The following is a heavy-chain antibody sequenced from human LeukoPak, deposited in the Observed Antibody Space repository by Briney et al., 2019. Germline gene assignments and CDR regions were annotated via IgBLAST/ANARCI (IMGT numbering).Heavy chain of an antibody. D-gene: IGHD3-3*01. CDR3: AREGFLDY. Sequence: PGGSLRLSCAASGFTFSNYWMSWVRQAPGKGLEWVANMNQDGSQKNYVDSVKGRFTISRDNAKNSLYLQMKSLRAEDTAVYYCAREGFLDYWGQGTLVTVSS. CDR2: MNQDGSQK. CDR1: GFTFSNYW. J-gene: IGHJ4*02. V-gene: IGHV3-7*01.